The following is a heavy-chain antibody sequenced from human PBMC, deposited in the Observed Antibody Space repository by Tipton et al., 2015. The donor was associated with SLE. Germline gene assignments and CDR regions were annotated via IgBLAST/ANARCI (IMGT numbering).Heavy chain of an antibody. D-gene: IGHD1-26*01. CDR2: ITRSGKTI. V-gene: IGHV3-48*03. Sequence: SLRLSCAASGFTLSDFELNWVRQAPGKGLEWLACITRSGKTINYADSVKGRFTLSRNNAKNSLYLEMNSLRPEDTALYYCARLHGYNTQGAAYWGQGTQVTVSS. J-gene: IGHJ4*02. CDR3: ARLHGYNTQGAAY. CDR1: GFTLSDFE.